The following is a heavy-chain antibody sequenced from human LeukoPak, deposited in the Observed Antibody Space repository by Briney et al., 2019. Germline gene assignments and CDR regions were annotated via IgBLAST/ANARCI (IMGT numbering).Heavy chain of an antibody. J-gene: IGHJ4*02. CDR2: IYTSGST. Sequence: SETLSLTCTVSGGSISSYYWSWIRQTAGKGLEWIGRIYTSGSTNYNPSLKSRVTMSVDTSKNQFSLKLSPVTAADTAVYYCARGSRSGLIDYWGQGTLVTVSS. V-gene: IGHV4-4*07. CDR1: GGSISSYY. D-gene: IGHD3-10*01. CDR3: ARGSRSGLIDY.